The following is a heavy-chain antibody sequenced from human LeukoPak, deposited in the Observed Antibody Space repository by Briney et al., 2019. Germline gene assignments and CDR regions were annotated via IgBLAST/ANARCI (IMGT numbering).Heavy chain of an antibody. D-gene: IGHD3-22*01. V-gene: IGHV3-30*18. CDR2: ISYDGSNK. Sequence: GGSLRLSCIASGFTFSIYGMHWVRQAPGKGLEWVAVISYDGSNKYYADSVKGRFTISRDNSKNTLYLQMNSLRAEDTAVYYCAKEDDDSSGYYRWAFDYWGQGTLVTISS. J-gene: IGHJ4*02. CDR3: AKEDDDSSGYYRWAFDY. CDR1: GFTFSIYG.